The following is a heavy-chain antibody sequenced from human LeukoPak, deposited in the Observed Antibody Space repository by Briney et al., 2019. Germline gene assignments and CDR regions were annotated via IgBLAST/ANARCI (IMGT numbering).Heavy chain of an antibody. D-gene: IGHD6-13*01. V-gene: IGHV3-30*02. CDR2: IRYDGSNK. CDR3: AKDRWGVAAGTGDY. CDR1: GFTFSSYG. Sequence: GGSLRLSCAAYGFTFSSYGMHWVRQAPGKGLEWVAFIRYDGSNKYYADSVKGRFTISRDNSKNTLYLQMNSLRAEDTAVYYCAKDRWGVAAGTGDYWGQGTLVTVSS. J-gene: IGHJ4*02.